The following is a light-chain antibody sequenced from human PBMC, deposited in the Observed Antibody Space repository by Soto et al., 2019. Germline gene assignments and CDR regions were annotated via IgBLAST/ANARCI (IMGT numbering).Light chain of an antibody. V-gene: IGKV3-15*01. CDR1: QSVNLN. CDR2: GAS. J-gene: IGKJ4*01. Sequence: EIVMTQSPATLSVSPGERATLSCRASQSVNLNLAWYQQKPGQAPRLLIYGASIRATGIPARFNGSGAGTEFTLTINSRQSEDSAIYYCQQCHSWPPLTFGGGTTVEIK. CDR3: QQCHSWPPLT.